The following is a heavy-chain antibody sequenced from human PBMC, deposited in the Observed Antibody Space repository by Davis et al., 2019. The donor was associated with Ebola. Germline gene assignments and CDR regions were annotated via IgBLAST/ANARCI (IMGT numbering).Heavy chain of an antibody. Sequence: SETLSLTCAVYGGSFSGYYWSWIRQPPGKGLEWIGEINHSGSTNYNPSLKSRVTISVDTSKNQFSLKLGSVTAADTAVYYCARIVVVPAAIRRNYYYYGMDVWGQGTTVTVSS. J-gene: IGHJ6*02. CDR3: ARIVVVPAAIRRNYYYYGMDV. CDR2: INHSGST. CDR1: GGSFSGYY. V-gene: IGHV4-34*01. D-gene: IGHD2-2*01.